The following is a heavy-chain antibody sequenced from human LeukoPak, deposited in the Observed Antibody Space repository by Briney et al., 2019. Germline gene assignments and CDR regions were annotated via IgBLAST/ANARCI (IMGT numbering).Heavy chain of an antibody. J-gene: IGHJ4*02. CDR1: GDGVSSNSGA. CDR2: TYYRSKFYN. V-gene: IGHV6-1*01. Sequence: SQTLSLTCAISGDGVSSNSGAWNWIRQSPSRGLEWLGRTYYRSKFYNDYAPSVKSRITINPDTSKNQFSLQLNSVTPEDTAVYYCASGTHANGWSNWGQGTLVTVSS. D-gene: IGHD6-19*01. CDR3: ASGTHANGWSN.